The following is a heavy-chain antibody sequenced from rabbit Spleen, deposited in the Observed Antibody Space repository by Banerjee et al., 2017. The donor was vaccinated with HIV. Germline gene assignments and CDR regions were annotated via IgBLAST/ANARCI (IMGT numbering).Heavy chain of an antibody. CDR1: GFSFSSSYW. V-gene: IGHV1S45*01. J-gene: IGHJ3*01. CDR3: ARGGGYTRLDL. Sequence: QEQLEESGGDLVKPEGSLTLTCTASGFSFSSSYWICWVRQAPGKGLEWIACIYTANSDTYYASWAKGRFTISKTSSTTVTLQMTSLTAADTATYFCARGGGYTRLDLWGQGTLVTVS. CDR2: IYTANSDT. D-gene: IGHD1-1*01.